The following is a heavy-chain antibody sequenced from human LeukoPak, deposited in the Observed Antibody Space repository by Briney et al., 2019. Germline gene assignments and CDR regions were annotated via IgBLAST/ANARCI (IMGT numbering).Heavy chain of an antibody. Sequence: SETLSLTCTVSGGSISSSSYYWGWIRQPPGKGLEWIGSIYYSGSTYYNPPLKSRVTISVDTSKNQFSLKLSSVTAADTAVYYCARLTGDSSYYYYYMDVWGKGTTVTISS. V-gene: IGHV4-39*07. J-gene: IGHJ6*03. D-gene: IGHD7-27*01. CDR3: ARLTGDSSYYYYYMDV. CDR1: GGSISSSSYY. CDR2: IYYSGST.